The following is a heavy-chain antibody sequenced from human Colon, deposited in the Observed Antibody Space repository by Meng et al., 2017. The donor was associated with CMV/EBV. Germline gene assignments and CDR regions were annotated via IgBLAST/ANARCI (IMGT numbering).Heavy chain of an antibody. Sequence: GESLKISCAASGFTFDGYAMSWVRQAPGKGLEWVSVIYGSGRSSSSADSVKGRFSISRDNPKNTLYLQMSSLRAEDTAVYYCARLLVGALDTHAFDMWGRGTMVTVSS. CDR3: ARLLVGALDTHAFDM. J-gene: IGHJ3*02. CDR1: GFTFDGYA. V-gene: IGHV3-23*03. D-gene: IGHD1-26*01. CDR2: IYGSGRSS.